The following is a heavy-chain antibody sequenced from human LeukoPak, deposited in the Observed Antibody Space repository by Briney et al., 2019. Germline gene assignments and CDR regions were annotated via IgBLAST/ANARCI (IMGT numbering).Heavy chain of an antibody. CDR1: GFIFGDCT. CDR2: ISSSSSYI. J-gene: IGHJ4*02. Sequence: GGSLRLSCAASGFIFGDCTMNWVRQAPGKGLEWVSSISSSSSYIYYADSLKGRFTISRDNAKNSLYLQMNSLRAEDTAVYYCASSRDGYNWPFDYWGQGTLVTVSS. CDR3: ASSRDGYNWPFDY. D-gene: IGHD5-24*01. V-gene: IGHV3-21*06.